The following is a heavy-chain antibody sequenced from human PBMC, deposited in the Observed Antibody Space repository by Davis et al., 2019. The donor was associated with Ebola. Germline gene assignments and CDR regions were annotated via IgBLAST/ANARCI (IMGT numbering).Heavy chain of an antibody. CDR2: ISGSGGST. CDR3: AKDSFNTEWELLFRFDAFDI. Sequence: PGGSLRLSCAASGFTFSSYAMSWVRQAPGKGLEWVSAISGSGGSTYYADSVKGRFTISRDNSKNTLYLQMDSLRAEDTAVYYCAKDSFNTEWELLFRFDAFDIWGQGTMVTVSS. D-gene: IGHD1-26*01. J-gene: IGHJ3*02. V-gene: IGHV3-23*01. CDR1: GFTFSSYA.